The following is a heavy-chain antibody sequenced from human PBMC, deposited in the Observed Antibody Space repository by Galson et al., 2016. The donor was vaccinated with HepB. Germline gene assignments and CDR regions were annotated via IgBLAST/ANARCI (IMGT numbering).Heavy chain of an antibody. D-gene: IGHD6-13*01. V-gene: IGHV1-69*01. CDR1: GGTFSSYA. CDR2: IIPIFGTA. J-gene: IGHJ4*02. CDR3: ARVRYSTTWYFDY. Sequence: SCKASGGTFSSYAISWVRQAPGQGLEWMGGIIPIFGTANYAQKFQGRVTITADESTSTAYMELSSLRPEDTAVYYCARVRYSTTWYFDYWGQGTLVTVSS.